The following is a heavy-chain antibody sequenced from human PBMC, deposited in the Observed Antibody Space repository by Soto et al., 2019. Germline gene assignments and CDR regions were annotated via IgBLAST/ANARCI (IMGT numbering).Heavy chain of an antibody. CDR3: ARDPMVSTLSYYYGMDV. J-gene: IGHJ6*02. V-gene: IGHV1-18*04. CDR2: ISAYNGNT. D-gene: IGHD3-22*01. CDR1: GYTFTSYG. Sequence: QVQLVQSGAEVKKPGASVKVSCKASGYTFTSYGISWVRQAPGQGREWMGWISAYNGNTNYAQKLQGRVTMTTDTSTSTAYMELRSLRSDDTAVYYCARDPMVSTLSYYYGMDVWGQGTTVTVSS.